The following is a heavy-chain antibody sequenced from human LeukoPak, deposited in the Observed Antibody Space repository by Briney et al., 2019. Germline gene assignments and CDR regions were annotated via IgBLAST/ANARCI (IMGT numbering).Heavy chain of an antibody. J-gene: IGHJ4*02. CDR2: IYYSGST. CDR3: ARFREHLRRMRGHVEYYFDY. V-gene: IGHV4-39*01. Sequence: PSETLSLTCTVSGGSISSSSYYWGWIRQPPGKGLEWIGSIYYSGSTFYTPSLKSRVTISVDTSKNQFSLKLSSVTAADTAVYYCARFREHLRRMRGHVEYYFDYWGQGTLVTVSS. D-gene: IGHD1-1*01. CDR1: GGSISSSSYY.